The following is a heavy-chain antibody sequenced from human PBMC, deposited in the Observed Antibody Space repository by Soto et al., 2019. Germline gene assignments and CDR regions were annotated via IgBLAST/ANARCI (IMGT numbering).Heavy chain of an antibody. Sequence: GGSLRLSCAASGFTFSSYAMSWVRQAPGKGLEWVSAISGSGGSTYYADSVKGRFTISRDNSKNTLYLQMNSLRAEDTAVYYCAKDLAVGIVVVPAAKDYYYYYYGMDVWGQGTTVTVSS. CDR2: ISGSGGST. J-gene: IGHJ6*02. CDR3: AKDLAVGIVVVPAAKDYYYYYYGMDV. CDR1: GFTFSSYA. V-gene: IGHV3-23*01. D-gene: IGHD2-2*01.